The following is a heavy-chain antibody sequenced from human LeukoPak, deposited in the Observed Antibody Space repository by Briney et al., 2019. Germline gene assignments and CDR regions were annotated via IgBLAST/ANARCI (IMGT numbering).Heavy chain of an antibody. Sequence: GGSLRLSCAASGFTFSSYAMSWVRQAPGKGLEWVSAISGSGGSTYYADSVKGRFTISRDNSKNTQYLQMNSLRAEDTAVYYCAKEVTMVRGVILDYWGQGTLVTVSS. V-gene: IGHV3-23*01. D-gene: IGHD3-10*01. J-gene: IGHJ4*02. CDR2: ISGSGGST. CDR3: AKEVTMVRGVILDY. CDR1: GFTFSSYA.